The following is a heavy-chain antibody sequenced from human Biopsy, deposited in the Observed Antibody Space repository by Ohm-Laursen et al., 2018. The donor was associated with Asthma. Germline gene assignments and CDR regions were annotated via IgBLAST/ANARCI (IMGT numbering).Heavy chain of an antibody. CDR3: ARTFHFWSPYHAEHYQL. CDR2: IKHDGTEK. Sequence: GSLRLSCAAFGFTFGDYWMSWVRQVPGKGLEWVANIKHDGTEKNHVDSPKGRFTISRDNAKNSLYLQMNSLRAEDTAVYYCARTFHFWSPYHAEHYQLWGQGTLVTVSS. J-gene: IGHJ1*01. D-gene: IGHD3-3*02. V-gene: IGHV3-7*01. CDR1: GFTFGDYW.